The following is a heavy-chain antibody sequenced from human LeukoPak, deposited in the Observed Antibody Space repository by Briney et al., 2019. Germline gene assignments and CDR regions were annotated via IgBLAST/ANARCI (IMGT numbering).Heavy chain of an antibody. CDR2: IYYSGST. V-gene: IGHV4-59*01. Sequence: SETLSLTCTVSGGSISSYYWSWIRQPPGKGLEWIGYIYYSGSTNYNPSLKSRVTISVDTSNNQFSLKLSSVTAADTAVYYCAREGIAAAGVTLDYYYGMDVWGKGTTVTVSS. J-gene: IGHJ6*04. CDR3: AREGIAAAGVTLDYYYGMDV. CDR1: GGSISSYY. D-gene: IGHD6-13*01.